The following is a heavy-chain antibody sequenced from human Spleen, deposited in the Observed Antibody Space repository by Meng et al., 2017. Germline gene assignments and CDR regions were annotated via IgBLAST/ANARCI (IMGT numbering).Heavy chain of an antibody. V-gene: IGHV4-34*01. D-gene: IGHD4-11*01. CDR3: ARGPTTMAHDFDY. CDR1: VGSFSDYY. Sequence: QVQLQQLGAGLLKPSETLSLTCVVSVGSFSDYYWSWIRQPPGKGLEWIGEINHSGSTNYNPSLESRATISVDTSQNNLSLKLSSVIAADSAVYYCARGPTTMAHDFDYWGQGTLVTVSS. CDR2: INHSGST. J-gene: IGHJ4*02.